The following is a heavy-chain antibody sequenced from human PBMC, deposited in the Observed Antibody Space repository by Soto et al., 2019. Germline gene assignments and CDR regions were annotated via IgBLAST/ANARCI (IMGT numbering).Heavy chain of an antibody. CDR3: ARKDSSGYSNWFDP. D-gene: IGHD3-22*01. CDR1: YW. J-gene: IGHJ5*02. CDR2: IYPADSDT. Sequence: YWSWIRQHPGKGLEWMGIIYPADSDTRYSPSFQGQVTISADKSTSTAYLHWNSLKASDSATYYCARKDSSGYSNWFDPWGQGTLVTVSS. V-gene: IGHV5-51*01.